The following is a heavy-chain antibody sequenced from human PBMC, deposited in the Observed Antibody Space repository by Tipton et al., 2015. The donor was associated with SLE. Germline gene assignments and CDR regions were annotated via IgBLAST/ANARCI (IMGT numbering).Heavy chain of an antibody. D-gene: IGHD6-25*01. CDR1: GFTFSGYA. J-gene: IGHJ6*03. Sequence: SLRLSCGAPGFTFSGYAMSWVRQAPGKGLEWVSTISGSGGSTFYADPVKGRFTISRDNSKNTLYLQVNSLRAEDTAVYYCAREGADSSGWNYYFLSMDVWCKGTTVTVSS. CDR3: AREGADSSGWNYYFLSMDV. CDR2: ISGSGGST. V-gene: IGHV3-23*01.